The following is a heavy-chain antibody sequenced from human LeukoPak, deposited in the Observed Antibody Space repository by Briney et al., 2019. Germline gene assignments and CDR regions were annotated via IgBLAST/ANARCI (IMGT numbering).Heavy chain of an antibody. CDR3: VRDGYSGGAFDI. J-gene: IGHJ3*02. CDR2: INPNSGGT. V-gene: IGHV1-2*02. Sequence: AASVKVSCKASGYTFTGYYMHWVRQAPGQGLEWMGWINPNSGGTNYAQKFQSRVTMTRDTSITTAFMELNILKSDDTAVYYCVRDGYSGGAFDIWGQGAMVTVSS. CDR1: GYTFTGYY. D-gene: IGHD5-12*01.